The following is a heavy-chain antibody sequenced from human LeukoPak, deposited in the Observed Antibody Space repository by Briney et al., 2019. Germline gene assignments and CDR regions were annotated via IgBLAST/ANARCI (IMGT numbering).Heavy chain of an antibody. D-gene: IGHD6-13*01. Sequence: SETLSLTCAVYGGSFSGYYWSWIRQPPGKGLEWIGEINHSGSTNYNPSLKSRVTISVDTSKNQFSLKLSSVTAADTAVYYCARHSSGSWPPYFFDYGGQGILITVS. J-gene: IGHJ4*02. CDR1: GGSFSGYY. V-gene: IGHV4-34*01. CDR3: ARHSSGSWPPYFFDY. CDR2: INHSGST.